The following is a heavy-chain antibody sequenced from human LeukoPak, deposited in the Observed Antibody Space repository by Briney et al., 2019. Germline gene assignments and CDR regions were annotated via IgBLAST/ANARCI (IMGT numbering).Heavy chain of an antibody. CDR1: GFTFSSFA. J-gene: IGHJ3*02. V-gene: IGHV3-23*01. Sequence: PGGSLRLSCAASGFTFSSFAMHWVRQAPGKGLEWVSGITGSGSPTYYAESVKGRFTISRDNSKNTLYLQMNSLRAEDTAIYYCAKVHRATMISPDAFDSWGQGTVVPVSS. CDR2: ITGSGSPT. CDR3: AKVHRATMISPDAFDS. D-gene: IGHD5-24*01.